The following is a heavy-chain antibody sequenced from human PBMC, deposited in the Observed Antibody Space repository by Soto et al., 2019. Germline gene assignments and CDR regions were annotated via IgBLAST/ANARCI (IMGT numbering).Heavy chain of an antibody. CDR3: EKATSETCTGSICYSFDY. Sequence: GGSLRLSCVASGFTFSSYAMSWVRQAPGQRLEWVATFSGGRDTTWHADSVKGRFTVSRDSSKNTLSLQMNSMRPEETALYYCEKATSETCTGSICYSFDYWGQGTLVTVSS. D-gene: IGHD2-21*01. J-gene: IGHJ4*02. CDR1: GFTFSSYA. V-gene: IGHV3-23*01. CDR2: FSGGRDTT.